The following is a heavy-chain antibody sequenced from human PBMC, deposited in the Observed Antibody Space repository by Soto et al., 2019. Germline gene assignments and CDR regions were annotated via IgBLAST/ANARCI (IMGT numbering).Heavy chain of an antibody. J-gene: IGHJ5*02. D-gene: IGHD3-3*01. Sequence: GSLRLSCAASGFTFSSYAMSWVRQAPGKGLEWVSAISGSGGSTYYADSVKGRFTISRDNSKNTLYLQMNSLRAEDTAVYYCARGSYDFWSGYWFDPWGQGTLVTVSS. V-gene: IGHV3-23*01. CDR2: ISGSGGST. CDR3: ARGSYDFWSGYWFDP. CDR1: GFTFSSYA.